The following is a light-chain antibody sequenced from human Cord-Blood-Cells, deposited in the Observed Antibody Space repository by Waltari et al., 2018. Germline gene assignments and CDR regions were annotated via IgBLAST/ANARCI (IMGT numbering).Light chain of an antibody. CDR3: SSYTSSSSWV. J-gene: IGLJ3*02. CDR1: SSDVGGYNY. Sequence: QSALTQPASVSGSPGQSITLSCTGTSSDVGGYNYVSWYQQSPGKAPRLMIYDVSKRPSGVSNRFSGSKSGNTASLTISGLQAEDEADYYCSSYTSSSSWVFGGGTKLTVL. V-gene: IGLV2-14*01. CDR2: DVS.